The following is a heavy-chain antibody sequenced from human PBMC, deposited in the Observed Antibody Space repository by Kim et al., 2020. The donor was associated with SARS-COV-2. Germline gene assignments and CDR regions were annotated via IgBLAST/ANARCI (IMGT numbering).Heavy chain of an antibody. J-gene: IGHJ5*02. D-gene: IGHD6-6*01. CDR3: ARAHSSSSGYWFDP. Sequence: NPSLKSRVTISVDTSKNQFSLKLSAVTAADTAVYYCARAHSSSSGYWFDPWGQGTLVTVSS. V-gene: IGHV4-39*01.